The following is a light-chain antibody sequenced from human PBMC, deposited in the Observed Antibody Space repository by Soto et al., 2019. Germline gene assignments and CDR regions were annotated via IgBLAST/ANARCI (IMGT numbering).Light chain of an antibody. CDR3: QQYYSTPWT. V-gene: IGKV3-15*01. CDR1: QSVSSS. Sequence: EIVVTQSPATLSVSPGERVTLSCRASQSVSSSLAWYQQRPGQAPRLLIYDTSTRAPGIAARFSGSGSGTEFTLTISSLQSEDVAVYYCQQYYSTPWTFGQGTKVEIK. J-gene: IGKJ1*01. CDR2: DTS.